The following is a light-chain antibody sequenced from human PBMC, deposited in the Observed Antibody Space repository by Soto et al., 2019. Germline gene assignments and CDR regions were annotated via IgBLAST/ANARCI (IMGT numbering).Light chain of an antibody. J-gene: IGKJ5*01. CDR3: QQSYSTLSIT. CDR1: QGISTY. Sequence: DIQMTQSPSSLSASVGDRVTITCRASQGISTYLNCYQQKPGKAPKLLIYAASSLQSGVPSRFSGSGSGTDFTLTISSLQPEDFATYYCQQSYSTLSITFGQGTRLEIK. CDR2: AAS. V-gene: IGKV1-39*01.